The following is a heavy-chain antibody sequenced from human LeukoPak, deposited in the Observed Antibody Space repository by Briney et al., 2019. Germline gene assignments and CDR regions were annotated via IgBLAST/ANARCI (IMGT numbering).Heavy chain of an antibody. CDR1: GGSISSYY. V-gene: IGHV4-59*01. Sequence: SETLSLTCTVSGGSISSYYWSWIRQPPGKGLEWIGYIYYSGSTNYNPSLKSRVTISVDTSKNQFSLKLSSVTAADTAVYYCASLDLAAGSGFDYWGQGTLVTVSS. CDR3: ASLDLAAGSGFDY. CDR2: IYYSGST. J-gene: IGHJ4*02. D-gene: IGHD6-13*01.